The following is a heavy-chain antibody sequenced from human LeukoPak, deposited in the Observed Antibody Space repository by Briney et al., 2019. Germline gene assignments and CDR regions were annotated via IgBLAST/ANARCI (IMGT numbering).Heavy chain of an antibody. D-gene: IGHD6-19*01. Sequence: SVKVSCKASGGTFSSYAISWVRQAPGQGLEWMGGIIPIFGTANYAQKFQGRVTITADESTSTAYMELSSLRSEDTAVYYCARLIFIAVAGSFDYWGQGTLVTVSS. CDR1: GGTFSSYA. V-gene: IGHV1-69*13. CDR2: IIPIFGTA. CDR3: ARLIFIAVAGSFDY. J-gene: IGHJ4*02.